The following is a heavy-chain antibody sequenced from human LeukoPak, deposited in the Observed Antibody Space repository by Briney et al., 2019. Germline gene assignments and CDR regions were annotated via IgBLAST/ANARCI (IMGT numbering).Heavy chain of an antibody. CDR2: IYYSGTT. Sequence: SETLSLTCTVSGGSISSKSYYWGWIRQPPGKGLEWIGTIYYSGTTYYNPSLKSRVTISVDTSKNQFSLKLSSVTAADTAVYYCARVGLEPWYYYYMDVWGKGTTVTISS. D-gene: IGHD1-1*01. CDR1: GGSISSKSYY. J-gene: IGHJ6*03. CDR3: ARVGLEPWYYYYMDV. V-gene: IGHV4-39*07.